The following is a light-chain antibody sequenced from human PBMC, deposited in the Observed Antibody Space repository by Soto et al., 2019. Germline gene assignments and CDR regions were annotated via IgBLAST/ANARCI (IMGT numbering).Light chain of an antibody. V-gene: IGKV1-39*01. CDR1: QNINSY. J-gene: IGKJ2*01. CDR2: GAS. Sequence: DIPMTQSPSSLSASVGDSVTITCRASQNINSYINWFQHKPGKAPKVLIYGASSLQTGVPPRFSGSGSGTDFTLTITSLQPDDIATYYCQQSYSPAYTFGQGTKLEIK. CDR3: QQSYSPAYT.